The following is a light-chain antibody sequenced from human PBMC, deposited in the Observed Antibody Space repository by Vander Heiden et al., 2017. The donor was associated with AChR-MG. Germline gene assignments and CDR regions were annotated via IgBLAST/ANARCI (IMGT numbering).Light chain of an antibody. CDR2: DVS. CDR1: SSDIGGYNY. J-gene: IGLJ3*02. Sequence: QSALPQPASVSGSPGPSITISRTGTSSDIGGYNYVSWYQQYPGEAPRLMIYDVSNRPSQVSHRFSGSKSGNTASLTISGLQAEDEAHYYCFSFTSSGAKVFGGGTKLTVL. V-gene: IGLV2-14*01. CDR3: FSFTSSGAKV.